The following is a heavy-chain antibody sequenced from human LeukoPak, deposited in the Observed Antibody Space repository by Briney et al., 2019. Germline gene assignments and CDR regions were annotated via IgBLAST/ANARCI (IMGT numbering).Heavy chain of an antibody. J-gene: IGHJ4*02. CDR3: ARSEAAAGNVGY. D-gene: IGHD6-13*01. V-gene: IGHV3-30*04. CDR1: GFTLSSYA. CDR2: ISYVGSKK. Sequence: GGCRTLACPPSGFTLSSYATRWVRQVQGKWREWVAVISYVGSKKYYADSVKGRVTISRDNSKSTLYLQMNSLRAEDTAVYYCARSEAAAGNVGYWGPGNLGTVSS.